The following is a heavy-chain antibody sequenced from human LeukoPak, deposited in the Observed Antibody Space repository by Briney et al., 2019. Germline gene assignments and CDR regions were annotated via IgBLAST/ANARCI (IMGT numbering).Heavy chain of an antibody. D-gene: IGHD3-10*01. CDR1: GGSISSDY. CDR3: AKRGPGSPQSGKYYFDY. J-gene: IGHJ4*02. V-gene: IGHV4-34*01. CDR2: INHSGST. Sequence: SETLSLTCTVSGGSISSDYWSWIRQPPGKGLEWIGEINHSGSTNYNPSLKSRVTISVDTSKNQFSLKLSSVTAEDTAVYYCAKRGPGSPQSGKYYFDYWGQGTLVTVSS.